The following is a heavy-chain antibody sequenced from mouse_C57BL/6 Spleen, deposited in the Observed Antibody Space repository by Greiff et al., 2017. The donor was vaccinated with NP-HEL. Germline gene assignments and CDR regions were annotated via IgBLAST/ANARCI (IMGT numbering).Heavy chain of an antibody. D-gene: IGHD3-3*01. CDR3: ARMGDDYAMED. J-gene: IGHJ4*01. V-gene: IGHV2-2*01. Sequence: VQLQQSGPGLVQPSQSLSITCTVSGFSLTSYGVHWVRQSPGKGLEWLGVIWSGGSTDYNAAFISRLSISKDNSKSQVFFKMNSLQADDTAIYYCARMGDDYAMEDWGQGTSVTVSS. CDR2: IWSGGST. CDR1: GFSLTSYG.